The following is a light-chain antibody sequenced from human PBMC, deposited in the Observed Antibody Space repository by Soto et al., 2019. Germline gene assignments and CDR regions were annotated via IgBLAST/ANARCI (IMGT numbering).Light chain of an antibody. CDR3: ISFIPSTTTHWV. Sequence: QSALTQPASVSGSPGQSITISCTGTYTDVGSYDRVSWYQHHPGKAPKMLIFEVYNRPSGISDRFSGSKSGDTASLTISGLQAEDEADYYCISFIPSTTTHWVFGGGTQLTVL. V-gene: IGLV2-14*01. CDR1: YTDVGSYDR. CDR2: EVY. J-gene: IGLJ3*02.